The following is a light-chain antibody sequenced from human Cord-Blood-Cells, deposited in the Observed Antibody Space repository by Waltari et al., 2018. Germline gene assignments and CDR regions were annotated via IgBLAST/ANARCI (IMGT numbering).Light chain of an antibody. Sequence: QPVLTQSSSASASLRSSVKLTCTLSSGHSSDTIAWHQQQPGKAPRYLMKLEGSGSYNKGSGVPDRFSGSSSGADRYLTISNLQSEDEADYYCETWDSNIWVFGGGTKLTVL. CDR3: ETWDSNIWV. CDR2: LEGSGSY. CDR1: SGHSSDT. V-gene: IGLV4-60*03. J-gene: IGLJ3*02.